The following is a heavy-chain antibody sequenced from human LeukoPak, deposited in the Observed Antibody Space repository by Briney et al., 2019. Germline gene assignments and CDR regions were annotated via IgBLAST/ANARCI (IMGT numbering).Heavy chain of an antibody. CDR3: SREIGQNRLFDY. CDR2: IRSKGYGGTS. V-gene: IGHV3-49*04. Sequence: GGSLRLSCTTSGFTFGDYSMSWVRQAAGKGLEWVGFIRSKGYGGTSEYAASVKGRFTISRDDSKSIAYLQMNSLKTEDTAVYYCSREIGQNRLFDYRGQGTLVTVSS. D-gene: IGHD3/OR15-3a*01. CDR1: GFTFGDYS. J-gene: IGHJ4*02.